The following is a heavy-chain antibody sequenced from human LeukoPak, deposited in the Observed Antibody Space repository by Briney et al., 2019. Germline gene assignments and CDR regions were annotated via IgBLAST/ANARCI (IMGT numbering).Heavy chain of an antibody. CDR2: ISTAGDT. D-gene: IGHD6-13*01. J-gene: IGHJ5*02. CDR3: ARGAVLGSSSWHNWFDP. CDR1: GFTFSSYA. V-gene: IGHV3-13*04. Sequence: GGSLRLSCAASGFTFSSYAMSWVRQAPGKGLEWVSAISTAGDTYYPGSVKGRFTISRENAKNSLYLQMNSLRAGDTAVYYCARGAVLGSSSWHNWFDPWGRGTLVTVSS.